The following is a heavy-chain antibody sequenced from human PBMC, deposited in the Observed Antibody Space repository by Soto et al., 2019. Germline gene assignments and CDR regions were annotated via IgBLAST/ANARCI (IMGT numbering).Heavy chain of an antibody. D-gene: IGHD3-3*01. V-gene: IGHV1-46*01. CDR1: GYTFTSYY. Sequence: ASVKVSCKASGYTFTSYYMHWVRQAPGQGLEWMGIINPSGGSTSYAQKFQGRVAMTRDTSTSTAYMELSSLRSEDTAVYYCAADPSIPLFLFDPWGQGTLVTVSS. J-gene: IGHJ5*02. CDR3: AADPSIPLFLFDP. CDR2: INPSGGST.